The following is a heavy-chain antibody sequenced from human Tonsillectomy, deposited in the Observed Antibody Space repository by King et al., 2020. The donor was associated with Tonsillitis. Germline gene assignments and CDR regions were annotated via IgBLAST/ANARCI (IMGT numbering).Heavy chain of an antibody. J-gene: IGHJ3*02. CDR3: ARSRDLFRAFDI. V-gene: IGHV4-39*07. CDR1: GGSISSSSYY. CDR2: IYYSGST. D-gene: IGHD2/OR15-2a*01. Sequence: QLQESGPGLVKPSETLSLTCTVSGGSISSSSYYWGWIRQPPGEGLEWIGSIYYSGSTYYNPSLKSRVTISVDTSKNQFFLKLSSVTAADTAVYYCARSRDLFRAFDIWGQGTMVTVSS.